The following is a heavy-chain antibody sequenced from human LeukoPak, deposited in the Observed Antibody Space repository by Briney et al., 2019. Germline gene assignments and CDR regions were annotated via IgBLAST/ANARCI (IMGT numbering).Heavy chain of an antibody. V-gene: IGHV3-53*01. CDR2: IYSGGST. CDR3: AELGITMIGGV. J-gene: IGHJ6*04. CDR1: GLTFRTYA. D-gene: IGHD3-10*02. Sequence: PGGSLRLSCAASGLTFRTYAMSWVRQAPGKGLEWVSIIYSGGSTFYADSVKGRFTISRDNSKNTLYLQMNSLRAEDTAVYYCAELGITMIGGVWGKGTTVTISS.